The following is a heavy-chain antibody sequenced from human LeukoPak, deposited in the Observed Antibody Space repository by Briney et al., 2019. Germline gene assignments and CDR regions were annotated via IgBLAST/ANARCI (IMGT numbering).Heavy chain of an antibody. Sequence: SETLSLTCTVSVGSISSGGYYWSWIRQHPGKGLEWIGYIYYSGSTYYNPSLKSRVTISVDTSKNQFSLKLSSVTAADTAVYYCEGTAEGQYSIFDYWGQGTLVTVSS. J-gene: IGHJ4*02. CDR3: EGTAEGQYSIFDY. CDR2: IYYSGST. V-gene: IGHV4-31*03. D-gene: IGHD5-18*01. CDR1: VGSISSGGYY.